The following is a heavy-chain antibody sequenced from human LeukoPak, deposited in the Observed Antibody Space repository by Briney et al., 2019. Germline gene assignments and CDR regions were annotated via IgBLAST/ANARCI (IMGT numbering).Heavy chain of an antibody. V-gene: IGHV4-39*07. D-gene: IGHD4-11*01. CDR2: ISYSGTT. J-gene: IGHJ4*02. CDR3: ARDYSKGGGFDF. CDR1: GGSISSSSYY. Sequence: SETLSLTCSVSGGSISSSSYYWGWIRQPPGKGLEWIGSISYSGTTYYSPSLKSRITISVDTSKNQFSLKLSSVTAADTAVYYCARDYSKGGGFDFWGQGTLVTVSS.